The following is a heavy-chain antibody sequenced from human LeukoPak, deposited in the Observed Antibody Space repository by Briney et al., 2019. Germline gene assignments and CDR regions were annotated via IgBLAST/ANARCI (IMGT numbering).Heavy chain of an antibody. CDR1: GFTFDDYA. CDR3: AKATGSGWAYYGMDV. J-gene: IGHJ6*02. CDR2: ISWNSGSI. D-gene: IGHD6-19*01. Sequence: SLRLSCAASGFTFDDYAMHWVRQAPGKGLEWVSGISWNSGSIGYADSVKGRFTISRDNAKNSLYLQMNSLRAEDTALYYCAKATGSGWAYYGMDVWGQGTTVTVSS. V-gene: IGHV3-9*01.